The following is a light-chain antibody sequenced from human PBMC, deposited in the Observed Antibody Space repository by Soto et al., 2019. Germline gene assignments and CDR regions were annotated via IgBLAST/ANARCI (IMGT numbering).Light chain of an antibody. Sequence: QSALTQPASVSGSPGQSITISCTGTSSDVGGYNYVSWYQQHPGKAPKLMIYEVSNRPSGVSNRFSGSKSGNTASLTISGLQAEDEADYDCSSYTSSSPWVFGGGTKLTVL. J-gene: IGLJ3*02. CDR2: EVS. CDR1: SSDVGGYNY. V-gene: IGLV2-14*01. CDR3: SSYTSSSPWV.